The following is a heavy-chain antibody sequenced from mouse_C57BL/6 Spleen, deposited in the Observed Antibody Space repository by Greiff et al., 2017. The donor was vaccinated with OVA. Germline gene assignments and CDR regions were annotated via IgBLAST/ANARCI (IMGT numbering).Heavy chain of an antibody. D-gene: IGHD1-1*01. CDR2: INPYNGGT. V-gene: IGHV1-19*01. Sequence: VQLQQSGPVLVKPGASVKMSCKASGYTFTDYYMNWVKQSHGKSLEWIGVINPYNGGTSYNQKFKGKATLTVDKSSSTAYMELNSLTSEDSAVYYCARSDITTGGFAYWGQGTLVTVSA. J-gene: IGHJ3*01. CDR1: GYTFTDYY. CDR3: ARSDITTGGFAY.